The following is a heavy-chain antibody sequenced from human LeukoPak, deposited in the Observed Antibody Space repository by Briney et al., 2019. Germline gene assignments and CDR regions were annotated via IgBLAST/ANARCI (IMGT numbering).Heavy chain of an antibody. V-gene: IGHV3-11*01. CDR1: GFTFSDYY. D-gene: IGHD3-22*01. Sequence: GGSLRLSCAASGFTFSDYYMSWIRQAPGKGLEWVSYISSSGSTIYYADSVKGRFTISRDNAKNSLYLQMNSLRAEDTAVYYCPRAREEYYDSSGSFFDYWGQGTLVTVSS. CDR3: PRAREEYYDSSGSFFDY. CDR2: ISSSGSTI. J-gene: IGHJ4*02.